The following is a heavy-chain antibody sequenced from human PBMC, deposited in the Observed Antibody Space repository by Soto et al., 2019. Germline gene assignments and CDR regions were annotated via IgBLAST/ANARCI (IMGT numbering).Heavy chain of an antibody. J-gene: IGHJ4*02. Sequence: GGSLRLSCAASGFTFSSYAMSWVRQAPGKGLEWVSAISGSGGSTYYADSVKGRFTISRDNSKNTLYLQMNSLRAEDTAVYYCAKAGLKYYDILTGPDYWGQGTPVTVSS. V-gene: IGHV3-23*01. CDR2: ISGSGGST. CDR3: AKAGLKYYDILTGPDY. D-gene: IGHD3-9*01. CDR1: GFTFSSYA.